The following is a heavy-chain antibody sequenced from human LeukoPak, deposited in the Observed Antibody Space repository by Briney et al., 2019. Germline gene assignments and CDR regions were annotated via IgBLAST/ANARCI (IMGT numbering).Heavy chain of an antibody. CDR2: ISGSGGST. V-gene: IGHV3-23*01. CDR1: GFTFSSYD. CDR3: AKDLLNYYGSGSYYNPTPFDY. Sequence: PGGSLRLSCAASGFTFSSYDMSWVRQAPGKGLEWVSAISGSGGSTYYADSVKGRFTISRDNSKNTLYLQMNSLRAEDTAVYYCAKDLLNYYGSGSYYNPTPFDYWGQGTLVTVSS. J-gene: IGHJ4*02. D-gene: IGHD3-10*01.